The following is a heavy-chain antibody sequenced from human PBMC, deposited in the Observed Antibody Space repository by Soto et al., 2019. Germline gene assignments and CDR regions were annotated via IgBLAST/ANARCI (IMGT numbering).Heavy chain of an antibody. CDR3: AKDHIAARPFIGGWPLDY. CDR2: ISGSGGST. J-gene: IGHJ4*02. CDR1: GFTFSSYA. V-gene: IGHV3-23*01. Sequence: PGGSLRLSCAASGFTFSSYAMSWARQAPGEGLEWVSAISGSGGSTYYADSVKGRFTISRDNSKNTLYLQMNSLRAEDTAVYYCAKDHIAARPFIGGWPLDYWGQGTLVTVSS. D-gene: IGHD6-6*01.